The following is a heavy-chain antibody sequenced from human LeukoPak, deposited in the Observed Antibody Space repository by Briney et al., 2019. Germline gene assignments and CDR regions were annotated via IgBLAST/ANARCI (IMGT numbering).Heavy chain of an antibody. V-gene: IGHV3-74*01. CDR1: GFTFSTYW. Sequence: PGGSLRLSCAASGFTFSTYWMHWVRQAPGKGLVWVSRVNGDGSSTNYADSVKGRFTISRDNAKNPLYLQMNSLRAEDTAVYYCARDGIAAVDFDYWGQGILVTVSS. CDR3: ARDGIAAVDFDY. D-gene: IGHD6-13*01. J-gene: IGHJ4*02. CDR2: VNGDGSST.